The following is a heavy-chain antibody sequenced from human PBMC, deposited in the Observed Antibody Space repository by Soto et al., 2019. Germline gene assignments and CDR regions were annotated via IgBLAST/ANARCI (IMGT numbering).Heavy chain of an antibody. CDR1: GCSLSSYY. V-gene: IGHV4-59*08. CDR3: ARWYSSSLYYYYYYYMDV. Sequence: ASGTLSLTCTVSGCSLSSYYWGWVRQPPGKGLEWIGYIYYSGSTNYNPSLKSRVTISVDTSKNQFSLKLSSVTAADTAVYYCARWYSSSLYYYYYYYMDVWGKGTTVTVSS. J-gene: IGHJ6*03. D-gene: IGHD6-6*01. CDR2: IYYSGST.